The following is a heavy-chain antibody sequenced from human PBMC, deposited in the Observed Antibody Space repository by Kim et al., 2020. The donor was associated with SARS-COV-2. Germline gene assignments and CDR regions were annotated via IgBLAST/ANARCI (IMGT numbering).Heavy chain of an antibody. V-gene: IGHV1-3*01. J-gene: IGHJ4*02. Sequence: SQKFQGRITITRDTSASTAYMELSSLGSEDTAVYYCARVAVGARRLDFDYWGQGTLVAVSS. D-gene: IGHD1-26*01. CDR3: ARVAVGARRLDFDY.